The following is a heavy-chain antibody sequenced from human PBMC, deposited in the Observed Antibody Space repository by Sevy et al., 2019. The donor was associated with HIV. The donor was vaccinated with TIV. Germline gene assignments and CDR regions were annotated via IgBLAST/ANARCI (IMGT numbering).Heavy chain of an antibody. CDR3: TRRGDFWSGYYSDYYYGMDV. CDR1: GFTFSGSA. D-gene: IGHD3-3*01. Sequence: GGCLRLSCAASGFTFSGSAMHWVRQASGKGLEWVGRIRSKANSYATSYAASVKGRFTISRDDSKNTAYLQMNSLKTEDTAVYYCTRRGDFWSGYYSDYYYGMDVWGQGTTVTVSS. CDR2: IRSKANSYAT. J-gene: IGHJ6*02. V-gene: IGHV3-73*01.